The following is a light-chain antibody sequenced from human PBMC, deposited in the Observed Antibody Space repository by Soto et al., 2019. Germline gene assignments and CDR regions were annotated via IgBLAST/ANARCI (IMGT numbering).Light chain of an antibody. J-gene: IGKJ1*01. CDR3: RGYTSNCEA. Sequence: RASRTISSWLAWYQQKPGKAPKLLIYKASTLKSGVPSRFSGIGSGTGIPVSIAVLQPDHFPSSYCRGYTSNCEACGQGTKVDIK. CDR2: KAS. V-gene: IGKV1-5*03. CDR1: RTISSW.